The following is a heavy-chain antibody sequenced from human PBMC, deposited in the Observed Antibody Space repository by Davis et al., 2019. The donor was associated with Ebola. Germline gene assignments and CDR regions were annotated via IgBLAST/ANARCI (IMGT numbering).Heavy chain of an antibody. V-gene: IGHV4-59*01. D-gene: IGHD3-3*01. Sequence: SETLFLTCTVSGGSISSYYWSWIRQPPGKGLEWIGYIYYSGSTNYNPSLKSRVTISVDTSKNQFSLKLSSVTAADTAVYYCAKIFTPGWFDPWGQGTLVTVSS. CDR3: AKIFTPGWFDP. J-gene: IGHJ5*02. CDR1: GGSISSYY. CDR2: IYYSGST.